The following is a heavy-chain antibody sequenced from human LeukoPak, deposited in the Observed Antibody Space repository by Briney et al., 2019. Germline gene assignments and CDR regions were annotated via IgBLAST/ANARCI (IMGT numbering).Heavy chain of an antibody. CDR1: GFTFCSYW. J-gene: IGHJ4*02. V-gene: IGHV3-7*01. CDR2: INKDGSEN. D-gene: IGHD3-10*01. Sequence: GGSLRLSCAASGFTFCSYWVTWVRQAPGKGLEWMASINKDGSENFYVDSVKGRFTISRANAKKSLYLQMNSLRAEDTAVYYCARDPPYYGSGSYSEIDYWGQGTLVTVSS. CDR3: ARDPPYYGSGSYSEIDY.